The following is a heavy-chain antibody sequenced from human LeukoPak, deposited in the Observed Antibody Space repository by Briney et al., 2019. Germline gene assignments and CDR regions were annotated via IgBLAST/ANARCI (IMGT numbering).Heavy chain of an antibody. J-gene: IGHJ6*02. D-gene: IGHD5-12*01. Sequence: SETLSLTCTVSGGSISSGGYYWSWIRQHPGKGLEWIGYIYYSGSTYYNPSLKSRVTISVDTSKNQFSLKLSSATAADTAVYYCARDRGVNIVDYYYYYYGMDVWGQGTTVTVSS. CDR3: ARDRGVNIVDYYYYYYGMDV. CDR1: GGSISSGGYY. V-gene: IGHV4-31*03. CDR2: IYYSGST.